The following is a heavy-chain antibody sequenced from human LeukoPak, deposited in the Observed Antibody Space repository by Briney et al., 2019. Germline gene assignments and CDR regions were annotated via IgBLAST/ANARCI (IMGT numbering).Heavy chain of an antibody. CDR1: GGSISSYY. CDR2: IYTSGST. J-gene: IGHJ4*02. CDR3: ARDPIFGVALDY. D-gene: IGHD3-3*01. Sequence: PSETLSLTCTVSGGSISSYYWSWIRQPAGKGLEWIGRIYTSGSTNYNPSLKSRVTISVDKSKNQFPLKLSSVTAADTAVYYCARDPIFGVALDYWGQGTLVPVSS. V-gene: IGHV4-4*07.